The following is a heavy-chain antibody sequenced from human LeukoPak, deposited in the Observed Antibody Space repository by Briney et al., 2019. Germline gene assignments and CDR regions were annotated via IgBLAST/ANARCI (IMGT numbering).Heavy chain of an antibody. CDR3: ATGSSGWYRAPSSFDY. J-gene: IGHJ4*02. D-gene: IGHD6-19*01. CDR1: GYTLTELS. CDR2: FDPEDGET. V-gene: IGHV1-24*01. Sequence: ASVQVSCKVSGYTLTELSMHWVRQAPGKGLEWMGGFDPEDGETIYAQKFQGRVTMTEDTSTDTAYMELSSLRSEDTAVYYCATGSSGWYRAPSSFDYWGQGTLVTVSS.